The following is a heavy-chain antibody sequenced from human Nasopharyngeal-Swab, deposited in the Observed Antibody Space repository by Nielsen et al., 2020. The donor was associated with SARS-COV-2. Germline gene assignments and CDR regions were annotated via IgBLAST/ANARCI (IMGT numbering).Heavy chain of an antibody. Sequence: GESLKISCAASGFIITSNYMNWVRQAPGKGLEWVSVIYSGGNAYYADSVKGRFTISRDTSKNMLYLQMDSVRADGTAVYYCARDTGFCTRGSCGPFDSWGQGTLVSVSS. CDR1: GFIITSNY. CDR2: IYSGGNA. J-gene: IGHJ4*02. V-gene: IGHV3-53*01. D-gene: IGHD2-8*01. CDR3: ARDTGFCTRGSCGPFDS.